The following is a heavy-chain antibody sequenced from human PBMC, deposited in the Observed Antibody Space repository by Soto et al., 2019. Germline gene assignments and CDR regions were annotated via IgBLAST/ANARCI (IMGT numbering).Heavy chain of an antibody. V-gene: IGHV4-59*01. CDR3: ARDTIAATPADYYGMDV. Sequence: SETLSLTCTVSGGSISSYYWSWIRQPPGKGLELIGYIYYSGSTNYNPSLKSRVTISVDTSKNQFSLKLSSVTAADTAVYYCARDTIAATPADYYGMDVWGQGTTVTVSS. CDR2: IYYSGST. D-gene: IGHD6-13*01. J-gene: IGHJ6*02. CDR1: GGSISSYY.